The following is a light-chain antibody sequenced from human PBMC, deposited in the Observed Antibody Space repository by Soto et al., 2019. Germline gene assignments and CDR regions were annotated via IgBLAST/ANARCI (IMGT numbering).Light chain of an antibody. V-gene: IGKV1-39*01. Sequence: DIQMTQSPSSLSASIGDRVTITCRASQSISIYLNWYQQKPGKAPKLLIYAASSLQSGVPSRFSGSGSGTDFTLTISSLQPEDFATYYCQQSYNAPFTFGPGTKVEIK. CDR2: AAS. CDR1: QSISIY. J-gene: IGKJ3*01. CDR3: QQSYNAPFT.